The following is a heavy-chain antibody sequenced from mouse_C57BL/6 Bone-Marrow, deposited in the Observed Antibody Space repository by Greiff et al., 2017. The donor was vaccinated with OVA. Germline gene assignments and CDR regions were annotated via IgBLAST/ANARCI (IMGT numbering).Heavy chain of an antibody. CDR3: ARRNYYGSSSYFDY. J-gene: IGHJ2*01. CDR1: GYAFSSYW. Sequence: LQQSGASVKISCKASGYAFSSYWMNWVKQRPGKGLEWIGQIYPGDGDTNYNGKFKGKATLTADKSSSTAYMQLSSLTSEDSAVYFCARRNYYGSSSYFDYWGQGTTLTVSS. V-gene: IGHV1-80*01. D-gene: IGHD1-1*01. CDR2: IYPGDGDT.